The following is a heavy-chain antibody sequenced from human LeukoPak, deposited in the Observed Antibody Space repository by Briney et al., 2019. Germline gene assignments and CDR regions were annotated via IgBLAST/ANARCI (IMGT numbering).Heavy chain of an antibody. Sequence: PSETLSLTCTVSGGSITHYYWNWVRQSPGKGLEWIGYIHHTGNNNYNPFLRSRVTMSVDTSRNDFSLKLTSVTAADTAVYYCAKWEEGLRAFDIWGQGTKVTVSS. J-gene: IGHJ3*02. CDR2: IHHTGNN. V-gene: IGHV4-59*08. CDR3: AKWEEGLRAFDI. CDR1: GGSITHYY. D-gene: IGHD1-26*01.